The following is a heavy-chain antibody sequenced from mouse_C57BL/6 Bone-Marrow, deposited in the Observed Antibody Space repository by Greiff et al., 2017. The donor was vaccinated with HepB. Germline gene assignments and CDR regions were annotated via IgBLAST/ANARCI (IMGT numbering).Heavy chain of an antibody. Sequence: EVKLMESGGGLVQPGESLKLSCESNEYEFPSHDMSWVRKTPEKRLELVAAINSDGGSTYYPDTMERRFIISRDNTKKTLYLQMSSLRSEDTALYYCARHQTGTRGYWYFDVWGTGTTVTVSS. J-gene: IGHJ1*03. CDR2: INSDGGST. CDR1: EYEFPSHD. CDR3: ARHQTGTRGYWYFDV. D-gene: IGHD4-1*01. V-gene: IGHV5-2*01.